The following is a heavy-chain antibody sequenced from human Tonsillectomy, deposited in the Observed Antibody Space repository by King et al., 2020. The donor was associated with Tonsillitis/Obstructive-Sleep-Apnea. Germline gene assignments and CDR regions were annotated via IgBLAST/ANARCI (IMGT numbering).Heavy chain of an antibody. D-gene: IGHD7-27*01. CDR1: GFTFSTYG. Sequence: VQLVESGGGVVQPGRSLRLSCTAYGFTFSTYGMHWVRQAPGKGLEWVAVIWYDGSNKYYADSVKGRFTISRDNSKNMLYLQMNSLRAEDTAMYYCASEPTGDSRNFWGQGTLVTVSS. V-gene: IGHV3-33*01. CDR2: IWYDGSNK. J-gene: IGHJ4*02. CDR3: ASEPTGDSRNF.